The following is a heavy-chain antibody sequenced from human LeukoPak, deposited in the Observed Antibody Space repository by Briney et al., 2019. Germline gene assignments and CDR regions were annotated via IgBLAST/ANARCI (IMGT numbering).Heavy chain of an antibody. Sequence: ASVTVSCKASGYTFTSYDINWVRQATGQGLEWMGWMNPNSGNTGYAQKFQGRVTMTRNTSISTAYMELSSLRSEDTAVYYCARVLVIRAGVYMDVWGKGTTVTVSS. D-gene: IGHD3-9*01. CDR2: MNPNSGNT. J-gene: IGHJ6*03. CDR3: ARVLVIRAGVYMDV. V-gene: IGHV1-8*01. CDR1: GYTFTSYD.